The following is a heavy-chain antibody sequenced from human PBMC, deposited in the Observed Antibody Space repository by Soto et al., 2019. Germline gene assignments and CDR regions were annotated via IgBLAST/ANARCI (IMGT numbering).Heavy chain of an antibody. J-gene: IGHJ4*02. CDR3: AKDHIVAAAPDY. Sequence: PGGSLRLSCAASGFTFDSYGMHWVRQAPGKGLEWVAVISYDGSNRYYADSVKGRFTISRDNSKNTLYLQMSSLRSEDTAVYYCAKDHIVAAAPDYWGQGTLVTVSS. V-gene: IGHV3-30*18. D-gene: IGHD2-2*01. CDR1: GFTFDSYG. CDR2: ISYDGSNR.